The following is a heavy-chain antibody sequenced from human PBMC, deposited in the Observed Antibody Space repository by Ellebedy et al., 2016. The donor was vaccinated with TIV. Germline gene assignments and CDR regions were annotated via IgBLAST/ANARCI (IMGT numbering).Heavy chain of an antibody. CDR2: ISAYNGAT. CDR1: GYTFISYG. CDR3: ARDDSGCFDY. V-gene: IGHV1-18*01. Sequence: AASVKVSCKASGYTFISYGISRVRQAPGAGLEGMGWISAYNGATNYAQKLQGRVTMTTDTATSTAYMELRSLRSDDTAMYYCARDDSGCFDYWGQGTLVTVSS. J-gene: IGHJ4*02. D-gene: IGHD1-26*01.